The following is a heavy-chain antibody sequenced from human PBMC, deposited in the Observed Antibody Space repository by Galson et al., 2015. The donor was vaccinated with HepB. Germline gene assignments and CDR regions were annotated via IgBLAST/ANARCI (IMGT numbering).Heavy chain of an antibody. Sequence: SVKVSCKASGRSFSSYAITWVRQAPGQGLEWMGGIIPISGAPNYAQKFQDRVTITADESTTTAYMEVAYLTSEDTAVYYCARQKFHYCSSTSCRQNWGDYFDYWGQGTLVTVSS. V-gene: IGHV1-69*13. J-gene: IGHJ4*02. CDR1: GRSFSSYA. D-gene: IGHD2-2*01. CDR3: ARQKFHYCSSTSCRQNWGDYFDY. CDR2: IIPISGAP.